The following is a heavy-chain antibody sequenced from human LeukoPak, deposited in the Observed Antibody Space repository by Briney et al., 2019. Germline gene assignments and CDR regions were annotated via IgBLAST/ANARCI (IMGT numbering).Heavy chain of an antibody. CDR1: GYTFTSYA. J-gene: IGHJ6*02. CDR3: ASDPWHGPGTYYYGMDV. CDR2: INTNTGNP. V-gene: IGHV7-4-1*02. D-gene: IGHD1-1*01. Sequence: ASVKVSCKASGYTFTSYAMNWVRQAPGQGLEWMGWINTNTGNPTYAQGFTGRFVFSLDTSVSTAYLQISSLKAEDTAVYYCASDPWHGPGTYYYGMDVWGQGTTVTVSS.